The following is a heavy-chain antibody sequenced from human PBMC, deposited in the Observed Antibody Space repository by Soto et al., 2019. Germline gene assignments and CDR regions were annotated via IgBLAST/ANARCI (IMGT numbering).Heavy chain of an antibody. Sequence: QVQLQQSGPRLVKPSETLSLTCTVSSGPDRSHNWGWIRQPPGRGLEWIGYVYYTGDTAYTPSLRGRVTISADTSTNDISLTLNSVTAADTAVYYCVRQGIDSLHGLLDVWGQVTTVSVSS. J-gene: IGHJ6*02. CDR3: VRQGIDSLHGLLDV. CDR2: VYYTGDT. D-gene: IGHD2-15*01. CDR1: SGPDRSHN. V-gene: IGHV4-59*08.